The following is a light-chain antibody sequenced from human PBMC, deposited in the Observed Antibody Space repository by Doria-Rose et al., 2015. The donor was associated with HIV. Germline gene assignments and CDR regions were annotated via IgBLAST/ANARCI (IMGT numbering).Light chain of an antibody. J-gene: IGKJ3*01. CDR2: DAS. CDR1: QSVGSN. CDR3: QQRSNWPPIFT. V-gene: IGKV3-11*01. Sequence: VLTQSPATLSLSPGERATLSCRASQSVGSNLAWYQQKPGQAPRLLIYDASNRATGIPARFSGSGSGTDFTLTISGLEPEDFAVYFCQQRSNWPPIFTFGPGTKVDI.